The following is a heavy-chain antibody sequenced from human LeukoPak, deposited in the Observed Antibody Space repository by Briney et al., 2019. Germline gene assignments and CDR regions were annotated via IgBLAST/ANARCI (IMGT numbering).Heavy chain of an antibody. J-gene: IGHJ4*02. D-gene: IGHD2-2*01. V-gene: IGHV4-34*01. CDR3: AREDLSDVIPRLKDIVVVPAAFDY. CDR1: GGSFSGYY. CDR2: INHSGST. Sequence: SETLSLTCAVYGGSFSGYYWSWIRQPPGKGLEWIGEINHSGSTNYNPSLKSRVTISVDTSKNQFSLKLSSVTAADTAVYYCAREDLSDVIPRLKDIVVVPAAFDYWGQGTLVTVSS.